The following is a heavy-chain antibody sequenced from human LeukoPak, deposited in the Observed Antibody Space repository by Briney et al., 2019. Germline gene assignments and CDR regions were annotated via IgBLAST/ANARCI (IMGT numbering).Heavy chain of an antibody. D-gene: IGHD3-22*01. J-gene: IGHJ4*02. CDR1: GGSISSSSYY. CDR2: IYYSGST. Sequence: SETLSLTCTVSGGSISSSSYYWGWIRQPPGKGLEWIGSIYYSGSTYYNPSLKSRVTISVDTSKNQFSLKLSSVTAADTAVYYCARGLGEVVVSRVVFFDYWGQGTLVTVSS. V-gene: IGHV4-39*07. CDR3: ARGLGEVVVSRVVFFDY.